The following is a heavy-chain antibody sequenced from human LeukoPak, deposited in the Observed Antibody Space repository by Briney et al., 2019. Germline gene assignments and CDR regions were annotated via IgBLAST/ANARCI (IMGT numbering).Heavy chain of an antibody. CDR1: GFSFSIYS. CDR3: ARAYYGSGTSHSDS. D-gene: IGHD3-10*01. CDR2: ISSSSSYI. J-gene: IGHJ4*02. V-gene: IGHV3-21*01. Sequence: GGSLRLSCAASGFSFSIYSMNWVRQAPGKGLEWVSSISSSSSYIYYADSVKGRFTISRDNAKNSLYLQMDSLRAEDTAVYYCARAYYGSGTSHSDSWGQGTLVTVSS.